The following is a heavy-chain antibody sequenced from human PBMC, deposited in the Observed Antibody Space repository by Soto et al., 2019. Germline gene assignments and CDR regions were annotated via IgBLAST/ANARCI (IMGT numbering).Heavy chain of an antibody. CDR3: GRGRRLENWFDP. J-gene: IGHJ5*02. V-gene: IGHV4-4*07. D-gene: IGHD5-12*01. CDR2: INSDGNT. CDR1: GGSLFGDY. Sequence: SETLSLTSTVSGGSLFGDYCTWIRQPAGGELKWIGRINSDGNTNYSPSLKSRVTISVDPSRKHFSLNLTSVTAADTASFFCGRGRRLENWFDPWGPGIQVTVSS.